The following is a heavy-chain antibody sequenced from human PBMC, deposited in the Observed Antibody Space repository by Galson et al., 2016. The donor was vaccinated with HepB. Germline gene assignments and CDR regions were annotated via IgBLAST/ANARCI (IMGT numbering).Heavy chain of an antibody. D-gene: IGHD4-11*01. V-gene: IGHV4-34*01. CDR3: AKAVTTVTPHNSNDLDV. CDR2: INYVGRT. Sequence: SETLSLTCAVSGASLRDYYWSWVRQPPGMGLQWIGEINYVGRTNYSPSLKSRVTISINMSKNQFYLNLGSVSAADTAVYYCAKAVTTVTPHNSNDLDVWGQGTTVIV. J-gene: IGHJ6*02. CDR1: GASLRDYY.